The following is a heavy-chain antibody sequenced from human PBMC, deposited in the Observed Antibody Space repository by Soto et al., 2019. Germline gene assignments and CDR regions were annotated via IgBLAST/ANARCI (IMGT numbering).Heavy chain of an antibody. V-gene: IGHV4-59*01. J-gene: IGHJ5*02. CDR2: IYYSGST. CDR3: AKITFWSGFYWFDP. Sequence: LSLTCTVAGGSSSSYYWICIRQPPGKGLEWIGYIYYSGSTNYNPSLKSRVTISVDTSKSQFSLKLSSVTAADTAVYYCAKITFWSGFYWFDPWGQGTLVTVSS. D-gene: IGHD3-3*01. CDR1: GGSSSSYY.